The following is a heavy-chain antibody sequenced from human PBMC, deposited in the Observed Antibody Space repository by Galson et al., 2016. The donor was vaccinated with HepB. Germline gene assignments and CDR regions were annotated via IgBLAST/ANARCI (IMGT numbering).Heavy chain of an antibody. CDR2: IYPGDSET. CDR3: ARRKLGPTTYGFDD. CDR1: GYSFNSYW. Sequence: QSGAEVKKPGESLKISCKGSGYSFNSYWIGWVRQMPGKGLEWMGIIYPGDSETTYRPSFQGQVTISADKSINTAYLQWSSPKASDTAMYCCARRKLGPTTYGFDDWGQGTLVTVSS. D-gene: IGHD1-26*01. V-gene: IGHV5-51*01. J-gene: IGHJ4*02.